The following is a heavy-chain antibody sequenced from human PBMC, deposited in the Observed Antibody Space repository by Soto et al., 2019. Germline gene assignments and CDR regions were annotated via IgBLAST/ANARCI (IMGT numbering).Heavy chain of an antibody. V-gene: IGHV4-31*03. Sequence: PSQTLSLTCTVSGGSISSGGYYWSWIRQHPGKGLEWIGYIYYSGSTYYNPSLKSRVTISVDTSKNQFSLKLSSVTAADTAVYYCARSGYSYGTNPLLYLGQGTLVTVS. J-gene: IGHJ4*02. CDR2: IYYSGST. CDR3: ARSGYSYGTNPLLY. D-gene: IGHD5-18*01. CDR1: GGSISSGGYY.